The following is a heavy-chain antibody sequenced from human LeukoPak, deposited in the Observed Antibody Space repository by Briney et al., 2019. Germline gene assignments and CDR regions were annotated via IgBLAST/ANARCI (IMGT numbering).Heavy chain of an antibody. V-gene: IGHV1-2*06. CDR1: GYTFTGYY. J-gene: IGHJ4*02. D-gene: IGHD6-19*01. CDR2: INPNSGGA. Sequence: GASVKVSCKASGYTFTGYYMHWVRQAPGQGLEWMGRINPNSGGANYAQRFQGRLTMTRDTSISTTYMELSRLRSADTAVYYCARVASYDSGWYFDYWGQGTLVTVSS. CDR3: ARVASYDSGWYFDY.